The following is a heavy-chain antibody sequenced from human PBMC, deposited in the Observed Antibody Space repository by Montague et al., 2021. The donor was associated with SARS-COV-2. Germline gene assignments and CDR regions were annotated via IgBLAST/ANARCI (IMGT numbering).Heavy chain of an antibody. CDR1: GGFISSGNW. V-gene: IGHV4/OR15-8*02. CDR2: IFHSGAA. Sequence: SETLSLTCAVSGGFISSGNWWSWVRQPPGKGLEWIGEIFHSGAAXYNPSLKSRLTIPMDKSKNEFSLKLNSVTAADTAMYYCARDFVAAVPDRFDSWGQGVLVTVSS. J-gene: IGHJ4*02. CDR3: ARDFVAAVPDRFDS. D-gene: IGHD6-13*01.